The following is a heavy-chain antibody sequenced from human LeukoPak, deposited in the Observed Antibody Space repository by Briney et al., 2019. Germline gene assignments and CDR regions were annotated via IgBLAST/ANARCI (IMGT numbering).Heavy chain of an antibody. J-gene: IGHJ3*02. CDR2: ISSSSSYI. Sequence: GRSMRLSCAASGFTFSSYSMNWVRQAPGKGLEWVSSISSSSSYIYYADSVKDRFTISRHNAKNSLYLQMNSRRAEDTAVYYCARGWERGAFDIWGQGTMVTVSS. V-gene: IGHV3-21*01. CDR3: ARGWERGAFDI. D-gene: IGHD1-26*01. CDR1: GFTFSSYS.